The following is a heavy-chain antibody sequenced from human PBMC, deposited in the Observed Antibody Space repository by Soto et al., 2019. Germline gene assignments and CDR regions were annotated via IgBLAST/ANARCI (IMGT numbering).Heavy chain of an antibody. V-gene: IGHV3-48*01. Sequence: GGSLRLSCAASGFTFSSYSMNWVRQAPGKGLEWVSYISSSSSTIYYADSVKGRFTISRDNAKNSLYLQMNSLRAEDTAVYYCARGPNCSSTSCYFLGAFDIWGQGPMVTVS. CDR3: ARGPNCSSTSCYFLGAFDI. CDR2: ISSSSSTI. D-gene: IGHD2-2*01. CDR1: GFTFSSYS. J-gene: IGHJ3*02.